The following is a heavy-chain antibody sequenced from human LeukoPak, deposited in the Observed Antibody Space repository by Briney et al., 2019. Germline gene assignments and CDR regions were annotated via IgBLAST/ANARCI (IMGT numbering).Heavy chain of an antibody. D-gene: IGHD2-8*01. CDR2: IYYSGST. V-gene: IGHV4-39*01. CDR3: ARLGCTNGVCYSQGYYYMDV. CDR1: GGSISSSSYY. J-gene: IGHJ6*03. Sequence: SETLSLTCTVAGGSISSSSYYWGWIRQPPGKGLEWIGCIYYSGSTYYNPSLKSRVTISVDTSKNQFSLKLSSVTAADTAVYYCARLGCTNGVCYSQGYYYMDVWGKGTTVTVSS.